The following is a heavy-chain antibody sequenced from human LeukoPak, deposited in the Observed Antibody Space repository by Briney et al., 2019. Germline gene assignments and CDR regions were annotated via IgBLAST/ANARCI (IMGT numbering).Heavy chain of an antibody. Sequence: GGSLRLSCATSGFTFSSYNMHWVRQAPGKGLEYVSAITSNGGSTYYANSVKGRFTISRDNSKNTLYLQMGSLRAEDMAVYYCARWAVANGMDVWGQGTTVTVSS. V-gene: IGHV3-64*01. J-gene: IGHJ6*02. CDR1: GFTFSSYN. CDR3: ARWAVANGMDV. CDR2: ITSNGGST. D-gene: IGHD6-19*01.